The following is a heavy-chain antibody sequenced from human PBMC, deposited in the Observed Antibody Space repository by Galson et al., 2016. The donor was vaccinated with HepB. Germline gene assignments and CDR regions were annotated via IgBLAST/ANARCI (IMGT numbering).Heavy chain of an antibody. CDR2: ISYDGGTR. CDR3: ARALSSPGTPENAFDI. CDR1: GFTFSSYA. Sequence: SLRLSCAASGFTFSSYAMHWVRQASGKGLEWVAVISYDGGTRYYADSVKRRFSMSRDNPKNTLFLQMDSLRADDTAVYYCARALSSPGTPENAFDIWGQGTLVTVSS. D-gene: IGHD1-7*01. J-gene: IGHJ3*02. V-gene: IGHV3-30-3*01.